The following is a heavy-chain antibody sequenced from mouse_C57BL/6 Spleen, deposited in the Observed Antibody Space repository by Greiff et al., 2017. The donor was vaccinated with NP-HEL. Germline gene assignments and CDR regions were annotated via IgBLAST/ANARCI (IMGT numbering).Heavy chain of an antibody. J-gene: IGHJ2*01. CDR1: GFTFSDYY. Sequence: EVQLVESEGGLVQPGSSMKLSCTASGFTFSDYYMAWVRQVPEKGLEWVANINYDGSSTYYLDSLKSRFIISRDNAKNILYLQMSSLKSEDTATYYCAREGDYGVDYWGQGTTLTVSS. CDR2: INYDGSST. V-gene: IGHV5-16*01. CDR3: AREGDYGVDY. D-gene: IGHD2-4*01.